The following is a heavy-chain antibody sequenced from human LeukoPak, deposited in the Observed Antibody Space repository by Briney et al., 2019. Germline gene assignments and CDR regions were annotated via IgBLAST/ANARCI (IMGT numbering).Heavy chain of an antibody. Sequence: GGSLRLSCAASGFTFSSYGMHWVRQAPGRGLEWVAVIWYDGSNKYYADSVKGRFTISRDNSKNTLYLQMNSLRAEDTAVYYCAREGIRSDSDNSKFYYYYYMDVWGKGTTVTVSS. V-gene: IGHV3-33*01. CDR2: IWYDGSNK. CDR3: AREGIRSDSDNSKFYYYYYMDV. J-gene: IGHJ6*03. CDR1: GFTFSSYG. D-gene: IGHD4-11*01.